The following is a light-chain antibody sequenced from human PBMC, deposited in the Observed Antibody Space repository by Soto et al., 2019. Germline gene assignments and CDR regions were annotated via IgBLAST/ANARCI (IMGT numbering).Light chain of an antibody. CDR3: QQRSNWPGT. CDR2: DAS. CDR1: QSVSSY. V-gene: IGKV3-11*01. Sequence: ELVLTQSPATLSLSPGERANLSCRASQSVSSYLAWYQQKPGQAPRLLIYDASNRATGIPARFSGSGSGTDFTLTISSLEPEDFAVYYCQQRSNWPGTFGQGTKVDIK. J-gene: IGKJ1*01.